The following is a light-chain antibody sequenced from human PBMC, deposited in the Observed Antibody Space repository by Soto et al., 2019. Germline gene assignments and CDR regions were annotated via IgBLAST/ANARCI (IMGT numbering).Light chain of an antibody. CDR3: QQYNNWPQT. CDR2: GAS. J-gene: IGKJ1*01. Sequence: DIVLTQSPDTLSLSPGERATLSCRASQSVASLYLAWYQQKPGQAPRLLIYGASTRATGIPARFSGSGSGTEFTLTISSLQSEDFAVYDCQQYNNWPQTFGQGTKVDIK. CDR1: QSVASLY. V-gene: IGKV3-15*01.